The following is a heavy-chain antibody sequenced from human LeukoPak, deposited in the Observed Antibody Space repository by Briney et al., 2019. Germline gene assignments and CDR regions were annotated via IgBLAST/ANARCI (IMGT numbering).Heavy chain of an antibody. CDR2: ISNSGST. J-gene: IGHJ4*02. D-gene: IGHD1-26*01. CDR3: AREAGASSIRPLDC. Sequence: SETLSLTCTVSGGSISNYYWSWIRQPAGKGLEWIGRISNSGSTNYNLVHKSRVTMSVDTSKNQFSVRLSSVTAADTAMYYCAREAGASSIRPLDCWGQGVLVSVSS. CDR1: GGSISNYY. V-gene: IGHV4-4*07.